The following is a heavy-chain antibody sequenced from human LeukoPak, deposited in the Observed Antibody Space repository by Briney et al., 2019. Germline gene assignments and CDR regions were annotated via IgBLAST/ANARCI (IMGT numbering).Heavy chain of an antibody. V-gene: IGHV4-39*01. CDR3: VRGHFWYYYDSSGYPDI. J-gene: IGHJ3*02. CDR2: IYDSGST. Sequence: SETLSLTCTVSGGSIRSSYYYWGWIRQPPGKGLEWIGSIYDSGSTYYNPSLKSRVTISVDTSKNQFSLKLSSVTAADTAVYYCVRGHFWYYYDSSGYPDIWGQGTMVTVSS. D-gene: IGHD3-22*01. CDR1: GGSIRSSYYY.